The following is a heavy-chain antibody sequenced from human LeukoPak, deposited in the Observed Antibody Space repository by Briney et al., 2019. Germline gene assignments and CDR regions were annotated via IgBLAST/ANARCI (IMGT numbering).Heavy chain of an antibody. Sequence: SETLSLTCTVSGYSISSGYYWGWIRQPPGKGLEWIGSIYHSGSTYYNPSLKSRVTISVDTSKNQFSLKLSSVTAADTAVYYCARPTKVSDAFDIWGQGTMVTVSS. CDR2: IYHSGST. D-gene: IGHD1-1*01. V-gene: IGHV4-38-2*02. CDR3: ARPTKVSDAFDI. J-gene: IGHJ3*02. CDR1: GYSISSGYY.